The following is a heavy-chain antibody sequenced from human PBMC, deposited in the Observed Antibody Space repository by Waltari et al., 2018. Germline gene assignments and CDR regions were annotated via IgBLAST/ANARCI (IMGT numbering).Heavy chain of an antibody. Sequence: QVQLVQSGAEVKKPGASVKISCKTSEYTFTSSYIPWVRQAPGQGLEWMGIIHPSGGSTIYAQKFQGRVTMTRDTSTSTVYMELSSLRSDDTAVYYCALDTGALWMDVWGQGTTVTVSS. CDR3: ALDTGALWMDV. CDR1: EYTFTSSY. J-gene: IGHJ6*02. V-gene: IGHV1-46*01. D-gene: IGHD2-21*01. CDR2: IHPSGGST.